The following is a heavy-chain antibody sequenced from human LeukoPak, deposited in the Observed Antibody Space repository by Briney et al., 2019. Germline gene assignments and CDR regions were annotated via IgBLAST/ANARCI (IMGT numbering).Heavy chain of an antibody. CDR1: GYSITSGYY. CDR3: ARVRRLTAMARTPCYMDV. J-gene: IGHJ6*03. D-gene: IGHD5-18*01. V-gene: IGHV4-38-2*02. CDR2: IYYSGST. Sequence: PSETLSLTRTVSGYSITSGYYWGWIRQTPGKGLEWIGSIYYSGSTYYNPSLKSRVTISVDTSKNQFSLKLSSVTAADTAVYYCARVRRLTAMARTPCYMDVWGKGTTVTVSS.